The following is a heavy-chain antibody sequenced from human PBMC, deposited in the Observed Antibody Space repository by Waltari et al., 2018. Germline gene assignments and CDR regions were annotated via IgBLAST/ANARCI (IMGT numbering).Heavy chain of an antibody. CDR3: AKLEQPHWSPEPDAFDI. V-gene: IGHV3-23*03. Sequence: EVQLLESGGGLVQPGGSLRLSCAASGFTFSSYAMSWVRQAPGKGLEWVSVIYSGGSSTYYADSVKGRFTISRDNSKNTLYLQMNSLRAEDTAVYYCAKLEQPHWSPEPDAFDIWGQGTMVTVSS. D-gene: IGHD1-1*01. CDR2: IYSGGSST. J-gene: IGHJ3*02. CDR1: GFTFSSYA.